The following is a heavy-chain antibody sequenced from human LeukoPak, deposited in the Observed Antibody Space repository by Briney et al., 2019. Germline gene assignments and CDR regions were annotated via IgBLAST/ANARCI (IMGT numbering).Heavy chain of an antibody. CDR1: GGSISSYY. CDR3: ARESSRLRSDGAFDI. J-gene: IGHJ3*02. Sequence: PSETLSLTCTVSGGSISSYYWSWIRQPPGKGLEWIGYIYYSGSANYNPSLKSRVTISVDTSKNQFSLKLSSVTAADTAVYYCARESSRLRSDGAFDIWGQGTMVTVSS. D-gene: IGHD4-17*01. V-gene: IGHV4-59*01. CDR2: IYYSGSA.